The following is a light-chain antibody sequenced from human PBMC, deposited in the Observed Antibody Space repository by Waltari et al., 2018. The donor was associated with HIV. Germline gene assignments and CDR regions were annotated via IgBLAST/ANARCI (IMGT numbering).Light chain of an antibody. Sequence: QPVLTQSSSASASLGSSVKLTCTLTSGHSRNIIAWHQQQPGEAPRYLMKLEGGGFYSKGSGVPVRFSGSSSRADRYLTISNLQFEDEADYYCETWDSSTWVCGGGTKLTVL. J-gene: IGLJ3*02. CDR2: LEGGGFY. CDR3: ETWDSSTWV. V-gene: IGLV4-60*02. CDR1: SGHSRNI.